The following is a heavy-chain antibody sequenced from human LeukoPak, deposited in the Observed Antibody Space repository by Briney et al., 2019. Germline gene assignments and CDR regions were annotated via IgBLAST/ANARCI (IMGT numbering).Heavy chain of an antibody. CDR1: GFTFTDYW. V-gene: IGHV3-7*01. J-gene: IGHJ4*02. CDR3: ARDEPDY. CDR2: IKQDGSAK. Sequence: TGGSLRLSCAASGFTFTDYWMTWVRQAPGKGLEWVANIKQDGSAKYYVDSVKGRFTISRDNAQNSLYLQMNSLRAEDTAVYYCARDEPDYWGQGTLVTVSS.